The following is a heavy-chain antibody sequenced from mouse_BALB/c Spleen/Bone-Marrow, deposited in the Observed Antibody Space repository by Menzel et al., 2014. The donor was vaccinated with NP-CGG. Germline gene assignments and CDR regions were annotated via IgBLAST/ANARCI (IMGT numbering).Heavy chain of an antibody. CDR1: GFSLTSYG. CDR3: AKNYWDYFDY. Sequence: QVQLQQSGPSLVQPSQSLSITCTVSGFSLTSYGVHWVRQSPGKGLEWLGVIWRGGSTDYNAAFMSRLSTTKDNSKSQVFSKMNSLQADDTAIYYCAKNYWDYFDYWGQGTTLTVSS. V-gene: IGHV2-5-1*01. CDR2: IWRGGST. D-gene: IGHD4-1*01. J-gene: IGHJ2*01.